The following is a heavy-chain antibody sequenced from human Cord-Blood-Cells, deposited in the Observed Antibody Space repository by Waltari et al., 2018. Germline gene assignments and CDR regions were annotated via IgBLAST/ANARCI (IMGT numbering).Heavy chain of an antibody. V-gene: IGHV4-39*01. CDR1: GCSISSSSYY. D-gene: IGHD2-8*01. CDR2: IYYSGST. Sequence: QLQLQESGPGLVKPSETLSLTCTVSGCSISSSSYYWGWIRQPPGKGLEWIGSIYYSGSTYYNPSRKSRVTISVDTSKNQFSLKLSSVTAADTAVYYCARPPYCTNGVCYKYFQHWGQGTLVTVSS. CDR3: ARPPYCTNGVCYKYFQH. J-gene: IGHJ1*01.